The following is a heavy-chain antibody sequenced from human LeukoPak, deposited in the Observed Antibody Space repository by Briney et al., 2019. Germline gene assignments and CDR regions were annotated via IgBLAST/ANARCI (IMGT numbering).Heavy chain of an antibody. D-gene: IGHD6-19*01. CDR1: GFTFSSFA. Sequence: PGGSLRLSCAASGFTFSSFAMSWVRQAPGKGLEWVSAISGSGGSTYYADSVKGRFTISRDNSKNTLYLQMNSLRAEDTAVYYCAKAPYSSGLGTYNWFDPWGQGTLVTVSS. CDR3: AKAPYSSGLGTYNWFDP. J-gene: IGHJ5*02. CDR2: ISGSGGST. V-gene: IGHV3-23*01.